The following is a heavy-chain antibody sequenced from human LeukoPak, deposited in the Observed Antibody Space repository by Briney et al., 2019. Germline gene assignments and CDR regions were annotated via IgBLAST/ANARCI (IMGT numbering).Heavy chain of an antibody. V-gene: IGHV4-31*03. CDR3: ARTVYGYFDY. D-gene: IGHD1-14*01. CDR2: IYYSGST. CDR1: GGSISSGGYY. Sequence: SETLSLTCTVFGGSISSGGYYWSWIRQHPGKGLEWIGYIYYSGSTYYNPSLKSRVTISVDTSKNQFSLKLSSVTAADTAVYYCARTVYGYFDYWAREPWSPSPQ. J-gene: IGHJ4*02.